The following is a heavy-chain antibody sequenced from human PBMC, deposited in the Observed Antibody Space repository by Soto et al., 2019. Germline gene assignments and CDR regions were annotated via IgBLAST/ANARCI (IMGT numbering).Heavy chain of an antibody. Sequence: QLQLQESGSGLVKPSQTLSLTCAVSGGSISSGGYSCNWIRQPPGKGLEWIGYIYHSGSTYYSPSLKSRVTISVDRSTNQSSLKLSSVTAADTAVYYCARGVTTVTTFDYWGQGTLVTVSS. CDR1: GGSISSGGYS. CDR2: IYHSGST. D-gene: IGHD4-17*01. V-gene: IGHV4-30-2*01. J-gene: IGHJ4*02. CDR3: ARGVTTVTTFDY.